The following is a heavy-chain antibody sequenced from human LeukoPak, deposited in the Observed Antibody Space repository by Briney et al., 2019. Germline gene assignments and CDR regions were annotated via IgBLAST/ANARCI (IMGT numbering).Heavy chain of an antibody. CDR1: GFTFSSYG. Sequence: GGSLRLSCAASGFTFSSYGMHWVRQAPGKGLEWVAVISYDGSNKYYAGSVKGRFTISRDNSKNTLYLQMNGLRAEDTAVYYCAKDDYSNFSFDYWGQGTLVTVSS. V-gene: IGHV3-30*18. J-gene: IGHJ4*02. D-gene: IGHD4-11*01. CDR2: ISYDGSNK. CDR3: AKDDYSNFSFDY.